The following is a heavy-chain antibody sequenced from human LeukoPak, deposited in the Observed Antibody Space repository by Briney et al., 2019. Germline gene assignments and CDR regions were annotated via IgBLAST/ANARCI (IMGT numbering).Heavy chain of an antibody. J-gene: IGHJ3*02. D-gene: IGHD3-22*01. CDR2: ISAYNGDT. CDR1: GYTFTSYG. CDR3: ASLKNYYDSSGYLVTDAFDI. V-gene: IGHV1-18*01. Sequence: ASVKVSCKASGYTFTSYGITWVRQAPGQGLEWMGWISAYNGDTNYAQKLQGRVTMTTDTSTSTAYMELRSLRSDDTAVYYCASLKNYYDSSGYLVTDAFDIWGQGTMVTVSS.